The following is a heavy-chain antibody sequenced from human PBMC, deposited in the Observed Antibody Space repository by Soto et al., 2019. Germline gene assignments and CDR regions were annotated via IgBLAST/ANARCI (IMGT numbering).Heavy chain of an antibody. V-gene: IGHV3-9*01. Sequence: EVQLVASGGGLVQPGRSMRLSCAASGFTCDDYAMHWVRQAPEKGLEWVSGISWRSGSIGYADSVTGRFTISGDNAKNALYLQMYSLRAGDTALYYCARVGRFVAGDGWFGPWGEGTLGTVSA. CDR1: GFTCDDYA. CDR2: ISWRSGSI. D-gene: IGHD2-21*01. J-gene: IGHJ5*02. CDR3: ARVGRFVAGDGWFGP.